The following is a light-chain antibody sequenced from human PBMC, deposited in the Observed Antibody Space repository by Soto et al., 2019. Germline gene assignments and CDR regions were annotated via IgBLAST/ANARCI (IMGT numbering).Light chain of an antibody. V-gene: IGLV1-40*01. CDR3: QSYDSGLSGSL. CDR1: SSNIGAGYD. Sequence: QLVLTQPPSVSGAPGQRVTISCTGSSSNIGAGYDVHWYQQLPGTAPKLLIYGDTNRPSGVPDRFSGSKSGTSASLAITGLQTADEADYYCQSYDSGLSGSLFGGGTKVTVL. CDR2: GDT. J-gene: IGLJ2*01.